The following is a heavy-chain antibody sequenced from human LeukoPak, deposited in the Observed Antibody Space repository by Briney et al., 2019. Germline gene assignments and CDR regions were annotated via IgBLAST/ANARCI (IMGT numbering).Heavy chain of an antibody. J-gene: IGHJ2*01. D-gene: IGHD4-11*01. Sequence: SQTLSLTCAISGDSVSSNTAAWNWIRQSPSRGLEWLGRTYYRSKWYNDYAVSVKSRISINADTSKNHFSLQLNSVTPEDTAVYYCTRGYSWPYWWFDLWGRGTLVTVSS. CDR2: TYYRSKWYN. V-gene: IGHV6-1*01. CDR3: TRGYSWPYWWFDL. CDR1: GDSVSSNTAA.